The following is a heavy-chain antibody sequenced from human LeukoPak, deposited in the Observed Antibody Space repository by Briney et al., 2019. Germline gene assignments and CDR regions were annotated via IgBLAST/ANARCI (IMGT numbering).Heavy chain of an antibody. CDR2: QRQDGGEK. Sequence: GGPLTLPCAVSGFTFSSHRMNWVRQPPGKGLEWLASQRQDGGEKSYVDSVKGRFTISRDNTKNSLYLQMRSLRAEDTAVYYCARDGTAAGLYFDLWGQGTLVTVSS. CDR1: GFTFSSHR. CDR3: ARDGTAAGLYFDL. J-gene: IGHJ4*01. V-gene: IGHV3-7*01. D-gene: IGHD6-13*01.